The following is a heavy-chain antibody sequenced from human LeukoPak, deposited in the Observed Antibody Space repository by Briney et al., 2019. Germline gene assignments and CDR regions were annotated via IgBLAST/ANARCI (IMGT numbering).Heavy chain of an antibody. Sequence: PGGSLRLSCAASGFTSSSYAMSWVRQAPGKGLEWVSAISGSGGSTYYADSVKGRFTISRDNSKNTLYLQMNSLRAEDTAVYYCAKAVAVARYAQLDYWGQGTLVTVSS. CDR3: AKAVAVARYAQLDY. CDR1: GFTSSSYA. D-gene: IGHD6-19*01. V-gene: IGHV3-23*01. J-gene: IGHJ4*02. CDR2: ISGSGGST.